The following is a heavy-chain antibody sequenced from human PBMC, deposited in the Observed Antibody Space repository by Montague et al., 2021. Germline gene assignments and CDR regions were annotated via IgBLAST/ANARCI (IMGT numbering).Heavy chain of an antibody. CDR3: VKDTRDYYPDF. CDR2: INGNSINI. V-gene: IGHV3-9*01. CDR1: GFIFNNYV. D-gene: IGHD3-3*01. Sequence: SLRLSCAASGFIFNNYVMNWVRQAPGKGLEWVSGINGNSINIDYADSVEGRFTISRDNAKNSLYLQMNSLRAEETAFYYCVKDTRDYYPDFWGQGILVTVSS. J-gene: IGHJ4*02.